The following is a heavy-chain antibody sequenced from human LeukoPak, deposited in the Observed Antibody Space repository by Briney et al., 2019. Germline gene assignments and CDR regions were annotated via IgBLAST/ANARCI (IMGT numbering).Heavy chain of an antibody. CDR2: INHSGST. CDR3: ARGHGAAGDCNWFDP. J-gene: IGHJ5*02. CDR1: GGSFSGYY. V-gene: IGHV4-34*01. Sequence: SETLSLTYAVYGGSFSGYYWSWIRQPPGKGLEWIGEINHSGSTNYNPSLKSRVTISIDTSKNQFSLKLSSVTAADTAVYYCARGHGAAGDCNWFDPWGQGTLVTVSS. D-gene: IGHD6-13*01.